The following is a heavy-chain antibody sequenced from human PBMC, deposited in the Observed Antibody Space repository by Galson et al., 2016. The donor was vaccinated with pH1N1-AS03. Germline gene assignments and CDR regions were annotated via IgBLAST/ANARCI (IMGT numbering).Heavy chain of an antibody. CDR3: ARDPHGLDV. J-gene: IGHJ6*02. CDR1: GFMFSTNA. Sequence: SLRLSCAVSGFMFSTNAMTWVRQAPGKGLEWVSGISASGGDTYYADSVKGRFIVSRENAKNSLYLQMSSVTAGDTAVYYCARDPHGLDVWGQGTAVTVSS. V-gene: IGHV3-23*01. CDR2: ISASGGDT.